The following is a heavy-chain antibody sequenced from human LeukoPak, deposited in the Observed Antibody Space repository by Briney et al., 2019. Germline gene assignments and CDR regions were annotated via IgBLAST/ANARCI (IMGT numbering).Heavy chain of an antibody. D-gene: IGHD3-10*01. Sequence: GGALRLSCAASGFTFDDYGMSWGPQAPGEGLERGSDINWTGRRTGYADSVKGLFTISRDNAKDSLYLQMNSLRAEDTAVYYCARDWEGRSGSYGMDVWGQGPTVTVSS. V-gene: IGHV3-20*04. J-gene: IGHJ6*01. CDR1: GFTFDDYG. CDR3: ARDWEGRSGSYGMDV. CDR2: INWTGRRT.